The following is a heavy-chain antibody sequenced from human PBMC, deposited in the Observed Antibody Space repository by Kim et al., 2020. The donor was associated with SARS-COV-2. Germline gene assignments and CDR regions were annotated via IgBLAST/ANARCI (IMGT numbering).Heavy chain of an antibody. Sequence: SETLSLSCAVFGESFSGHSWIWVRQPPGEGLEWIGEINAIGSTNYNPSLKSRVTISLDTSKNHFSLRLSSVTAADTAVYYCARERRDVRRLRRNSYGMDVWGQGTTVTVSS. CDR1: GESFSGHS. D-gene: IGHD2-15*01. V-gene: IGHV4-34*01. CDR2: INAIGST. CDR3: ARERRDVRRLRRNSYGMDV. J-gene: IGHJ6*02.